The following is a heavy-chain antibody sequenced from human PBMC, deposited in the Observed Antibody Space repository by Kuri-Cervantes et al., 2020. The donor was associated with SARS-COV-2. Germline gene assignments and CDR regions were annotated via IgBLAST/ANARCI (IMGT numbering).Heavy chain of an antibody. CDR1: GYSFTSYW. CDR2: IYPGDSDT. V-gene: IGHV5-51*01. J-gene: IGHJ4*02. Sequence: GGSLRLSCKGSGYSFTSYWIGWVRQMPGKGLEWMGIIYPGDSDTRYSPSFQGQVTISADKSISTAYLQWSSLKASDTAMYYCARHSRSSSSPLDYWGQGTLVTVSS. CDR3: ARHSRSSSSPLDY. D-gene: IGHD6-6*01.